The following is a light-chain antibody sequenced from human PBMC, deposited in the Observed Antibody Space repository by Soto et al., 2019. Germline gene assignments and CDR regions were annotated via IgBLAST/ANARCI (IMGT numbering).Light chain of an antibody. V-gene: IGKV3-15*01. Sequence: EIVMTQSPATLSVSPGERATLSCRASQSVSSNLAWYQQKPGQAPRLLIYGASTRATGIPARFSGSGSGTEFTLTISSLQSEDFAVYYCQHYNNWPPWTFGQGTKVAIK. CDR3: QHYNNWPPWT. CDR2: GAS. CDR1: QSVSSN. J-gene: IGKJ1*01.